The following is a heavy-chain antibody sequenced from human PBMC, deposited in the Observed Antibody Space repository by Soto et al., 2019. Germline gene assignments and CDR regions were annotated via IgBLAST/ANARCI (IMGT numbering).Heavy chain of an antibody. V-gene: IGHV4-34*01. CDR3: ARGDTMVRGVITDY. D-gene: IGHD3-10*01. CDR1: GWSFSVYY. Sequence: SETLSLTCAVYGWSFSVYYWSWIRQPPGKGLEWIGEINHSGSTNYNPSLKSRVTISVDTSKNQFSLKLSSVTAADTAVYYCARGDTMVRGVITDYWGQGTLVTVSS. J-gene: IGHJ4*02. CDR2: INHSGST.